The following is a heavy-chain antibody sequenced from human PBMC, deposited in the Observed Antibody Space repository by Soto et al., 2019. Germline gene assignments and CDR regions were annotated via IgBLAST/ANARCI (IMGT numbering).Heavy chain of an antibody. V-gene: IGHV4-39*01. CDR1: GGSISSSSYY. CDR3: AVHPIGYRRYHRAY. J-gene: IGHJ1*01. D-gene: IGHD5-12*01. Sequence: PSETLSLTCTVSGGSISSSSYYWGWIRQPPGKGLEWIGSIYYSGSTYYNPSLKSRVTISVDTSKNQFSLKLSSVTAADTAVFYCAVHPIGYRRYHRAYCGQGTLVTVSS. CDR2: IYYSGST.